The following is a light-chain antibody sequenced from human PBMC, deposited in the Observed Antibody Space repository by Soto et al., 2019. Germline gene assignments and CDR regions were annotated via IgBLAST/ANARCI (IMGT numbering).Light chain of an antibody. J-gene: IGKJ2*01. CDR3: QQRSNWPRYT. CDR2: DAS. CDR1: QSVSSY. V-gene: IGKV3-11*01. Sequence: EIVLTQSPATLSLSPRERATLSCRASQSVSSYLAWYQQKPGQAPRLLIYDASNRATGIPARFSGSGSGTDFTLTISSLEPEDFADYYCQQRSNWPRYTFGQGTKLEIK.